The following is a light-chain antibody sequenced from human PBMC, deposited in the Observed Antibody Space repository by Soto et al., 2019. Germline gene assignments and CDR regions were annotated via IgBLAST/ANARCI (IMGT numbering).Light chain of an antibody. Sequence: DIQMTQSPSTLSASVVDRFTITFRASQSISVWLAWYQQKPGKAPKVLIWDASSLQRGVPSRFSGSGSGTDFTPTISRLEPEDFAVYYCQQYGSSGTFGQGTKVDIK. CDR1: QSISVW. V-gene: IGKV1-5*01. CDR3: QQYGSSGT. J-gene: IGKJ1*01. CDR2: DAS.